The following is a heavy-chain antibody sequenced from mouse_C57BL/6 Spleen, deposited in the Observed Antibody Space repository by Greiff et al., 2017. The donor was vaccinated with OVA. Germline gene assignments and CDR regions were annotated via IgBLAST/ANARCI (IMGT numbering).Heavy chain of an antibody. Sequence: VQLQQSGAELVKPGASVKISCKASGYAFSSYWMNWVKQRPGKGLEWIGQIYPGDGDTNYNGKFKGKATLTADKSSSTAYMQLSSLTSEDSAVYFCASSYYYGSSYSDYWGQGTTLTVSS. CDR2: IYPGDGDT. CDR1: GYAFSSYW. J-gene: IGHJ2*01. CDR3: ASSYYYGSSYSDY. V-gene: IGHV1-80*01. D-gene: IGHD1-1*01.